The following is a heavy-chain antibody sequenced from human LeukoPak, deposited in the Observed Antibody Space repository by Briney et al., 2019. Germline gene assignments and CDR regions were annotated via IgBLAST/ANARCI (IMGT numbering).Heavy chain of an antibody. CDR1: GYTFTGYY. CDR3: ARDRVDTIFGVVIMGEYYMDV. J-gene: IGHJ6*03. V-gene: IGHV1-2*02. D-gene: IGHD3-3*01. CDR2: INPNSGGT. Sequence: GASVKVSCKASGYTFTGYYMHWVRQAPGQGLEWMGWINPNSGGTNYAQKFQGRVTMTRDTSISTAYMELSRLRSDDTAVYYCARDRVDTIFGVVIMGEYYMDVWGKGTTVTVSS.